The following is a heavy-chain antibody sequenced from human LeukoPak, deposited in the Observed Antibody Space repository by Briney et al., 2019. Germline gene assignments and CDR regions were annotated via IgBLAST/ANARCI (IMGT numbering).Heavy chain of an antibody. D-gene: IGHD6-19*01. CDR1: GFTFSNYA. CDR2: ISGSGDST. CDR3: ARRSGIAVAGAFDY. Sequence: GGSPRLSCAASGFTFSNYAMRWVRQAPGKGLEWVSGISGSGDSTYYADSVKGRSTISRDNSKNTLYLQMNSLRAEDTAVYYCARRSGIAVAGAFDYWGQGTLVTVSS. J-gene: IGHJ4*02. V-gene: IGHV3-23*01.